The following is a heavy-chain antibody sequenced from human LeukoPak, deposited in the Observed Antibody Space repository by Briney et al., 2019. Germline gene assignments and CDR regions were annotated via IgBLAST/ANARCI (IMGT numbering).Heavy chain of an antibody. CDR1: GYSFTGYY. CDR2: INPNSGGT. CDR3: ARLAYYYDSSGTP. J-gene: IGHJ5*02. Sequence: ASVKVSCKASGYSFTGYYMHWVLQAPGQGLEWMGWINPNSGGTNYAQKFQGRVTMTRDTSISTAYMELSRLRSDDTAVYYCARLAYYYDSSGTPWGQGTLVTVSS. D-gene: IGHD3-22*01. V-gene: IGHV1-2*02.